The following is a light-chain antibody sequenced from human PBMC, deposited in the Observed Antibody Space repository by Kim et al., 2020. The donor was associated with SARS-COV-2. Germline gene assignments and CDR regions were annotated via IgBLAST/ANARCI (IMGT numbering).Light chain of an antibody. CDR1: QNVNNN. V-gene: IGKV3-15*01. Sequence: EILMTQSPATLSVSPGERATLSCRASQNVNNNLAWYQQTPGQAPRLLIYGASTRATGIPARFSDSGSGTEFTLTISSLQSEDFAVYYCQQYENWPPITFGQGTRLEIK. CDR2: GAS. J-gene: IGKJ5*01. CDR3: QQYENWPPIT.